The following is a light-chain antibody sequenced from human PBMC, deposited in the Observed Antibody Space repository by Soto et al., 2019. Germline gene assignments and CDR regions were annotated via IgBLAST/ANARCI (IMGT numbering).Light chain of an antibody. CDR2: EAS. CDR3: QQHINWPLT. V-gene: IGKV3-11*01. J-gene: IGKJ4*01. CDR1: QSVSNNY. Sequence: EIVMSQSPATLSVSPGERATLSCRASQSVSNNYLAWYQQKPGQAPRLLIYEASNRATGIPARFSGSGSGADFTLTISSLEPEDFALYYCQQHINWPLTFGGGTKVDI.